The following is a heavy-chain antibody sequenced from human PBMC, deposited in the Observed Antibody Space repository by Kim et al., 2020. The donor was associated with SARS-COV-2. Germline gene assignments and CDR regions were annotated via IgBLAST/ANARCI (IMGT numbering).Heavy chain of an antibody. CDR2: IIPIFGTA. CDR1: GGTFSSYA. Sequence: SVKVSCKASGGTFSSYAISWVRQAPGQGLEWMGGIIPIFGTANYAQKFQGRVTITADESTSTAYMELSSLRSEDTAVYYCARGTSSSSFKYYYYYGMDVWGQGTTVTVSS. CDR3: ARGTSSSSFKYYYYYGMDV. V-gene: IGHV1-69*13. D-gene: IGHD6-6*01. J-gene: IGHJ6*02.